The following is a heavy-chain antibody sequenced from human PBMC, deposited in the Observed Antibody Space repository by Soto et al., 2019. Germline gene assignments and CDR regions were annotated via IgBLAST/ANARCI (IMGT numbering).Heavy chain of an antibody. D-gene: IGHD6-13*01. CDR1: GGSVSSGSYY. J-gene: IGHJ4*02. CDR2: IYYSGST. Sequence: SETLSLTCTVSGGSVSSGSYYWSWIRQPPGKGMEWIGYIYYSGSTNYNPSLKSRVTISVDTSKNQFSLKLSSVTAADTAVYYCARTNYSRRSYYFDYWGQGTLVTVSS. CDR3: ARTNYSRRSYYFDY. V-gene: IGHV4-61*01.